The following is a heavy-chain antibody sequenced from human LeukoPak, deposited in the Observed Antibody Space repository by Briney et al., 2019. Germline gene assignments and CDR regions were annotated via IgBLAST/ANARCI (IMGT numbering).Heavy chain of an antibody. Sequence: AASVKVSCKASGGTFSSYAISWVRQAPGQRLEWMGGIIPIFGTANYAQKFQGRVTITADESTSTAYMELSSLRSEDTAVYYCARDPGGEWLLLGYWGQGTLVTVSS. V-gene: IGHV1-69*13. J-gene: IGHJ4*02. CDR1: GGTFSSYA. D-gene: IGHD3-3*01. CDR2: IIPIFGTA. CDR3: ARDPGGEWLLLGY.